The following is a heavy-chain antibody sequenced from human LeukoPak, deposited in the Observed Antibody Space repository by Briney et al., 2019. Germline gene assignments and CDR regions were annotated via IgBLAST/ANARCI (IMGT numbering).Heavy chain of an antibody. CDR1: GFTFSSYE. D-gene: IGHD1-26*01. Sequence: PGGSLRLSCAASGFTFSSYEMNWVRQAPGKGLEWVSYISSSGSTIYYADPVKGRFTISRDNAKNSLYLQMNSLRAEDTAVYYCARGPYSGSYAEYFQHWGQGTLVTVSS. V-gene: IGHV3-48*03. CDR2: ISSSGSTI. CDR3: ARGPYSGSYAEYFQH. J-gene: IGHJ1*01.